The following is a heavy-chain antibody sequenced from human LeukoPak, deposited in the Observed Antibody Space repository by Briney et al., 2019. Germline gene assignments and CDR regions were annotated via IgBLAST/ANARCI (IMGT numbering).Heavy chain of an antibody. CDR1: GFTFSSYE. D-gene: IGHD5-12*01. CDR2: SSSSGSTI. J-gene: IGHJ4*02. Sequence: GGSLRLSCAASGFTFSSYEMNWVRPAPGKGLEWVSHSSSSGSTIYYAGSVKGRFTIARDNAKNSVYLQMNSLRAEDTAVYYCARGSLHSAYGFDYWGQGTLVTVSS. CDR3: ARGSLHSAYGFDY. V-gene: IGHV3-48*03.